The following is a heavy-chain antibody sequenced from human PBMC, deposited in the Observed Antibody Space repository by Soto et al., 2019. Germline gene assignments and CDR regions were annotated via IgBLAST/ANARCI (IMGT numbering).Heavy chain of an antibody. CDR3: ATDLDAGDPRAFDI. J-gene: IGHJ3*02. V-gene: IGHV3-23*01. CDR2: ISGSGGAT. CDR1: RFPFNSYA. Sequence: EVQLLESGAGLVQPGGSLRLSCAASRFPFNSYAMSWVRQAPGKGLEWVSAISGSGGATYYAGSVKGRFTISRDNSKDTLYLQMTSLRVEDTAIYHCATDLDAGDPRAFDIWGQVTMVTVSS. D-gene: IGHD2-21*02.